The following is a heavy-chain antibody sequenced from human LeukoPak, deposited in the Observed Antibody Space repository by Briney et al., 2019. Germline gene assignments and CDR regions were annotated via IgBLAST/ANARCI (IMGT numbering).Heavy chain of an antibody. D-gene: IGHD4-23*01. J-gene: IGHJ6*02. V-gene: IGHV3-33*01. CDR2: IWYDGSNK. CDR1: GFTFSSYG. CDR3: ARDSTVVTLRGYYYGMDV. Sequence: GRSLRLYCAATGFTFSSYGMHWVRQAPGKGLEWVAVIWYDGSNKYYADSVKGRFTLSRDNSKNTLYLQMNSLRAEDTAVYYCARDSTVVTLRGYYYGMDVWGQGTTVTVSS.